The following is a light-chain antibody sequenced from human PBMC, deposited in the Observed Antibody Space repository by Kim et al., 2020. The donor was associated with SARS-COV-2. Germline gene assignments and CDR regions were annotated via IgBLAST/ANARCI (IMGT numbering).Light chain of an antibody. V-gene: IGLV6-57*01. J-gene: IGLJ3*02. CDR1: IGSIGSNY. Sequence: GKTVTISCTGNIGSIGSNYGHWYQQRPGSSPTTVIFDDNERPSGVPDRFSGSIDDSSNSASLTISGLRSEDEADYYCQSYDASTGVFGGGTQLTVL. CDR3: QSYDASTGV. CDR2: DDN.